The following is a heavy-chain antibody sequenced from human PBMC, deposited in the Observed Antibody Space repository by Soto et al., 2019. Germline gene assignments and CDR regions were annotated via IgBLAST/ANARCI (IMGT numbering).Heavy chain of an antibody. D-gene: IGHD3-16*01. CDR3: ASTXNPIMISPHGYAQLSFDY. Sequence: SETQSITCTVSGVSIRCFYWSWIRQAPGKGLESVGYMYNSGTTIYNPSLNYRATISVDTSKNQFSLRLSSVTAADTAVYYCASTXNPIMISPHGYAQLSFDYWGQGSLVTVSS. J-gene: IGHJ4*02. CDR1: GVSIRCFY. V-gene: IGHV4-59*01. CDR2: MYNSGTT.